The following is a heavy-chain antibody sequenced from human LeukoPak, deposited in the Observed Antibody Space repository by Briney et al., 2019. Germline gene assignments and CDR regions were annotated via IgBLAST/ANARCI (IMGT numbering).Heavy chain of an antibody. CDR2: ISYDGSNK. CDR1: GFTFSSYG. CDR3: AKDRSYYYDSSGTDY. J-gene: IGHJ4*02. Sequence: PGGSLRLSCAASGFTFSSYGMHWVRQAPGKGLEWVAVISYDGSNKYYADSVKGRFTISRDNSKNTLYLQMNSLRAEDTAVYYCAKDRSYYYDSSGTDYWGQGTLVTVSS. V-gene: IGHV3-30*18. D-gene: IGHD3-22*01.